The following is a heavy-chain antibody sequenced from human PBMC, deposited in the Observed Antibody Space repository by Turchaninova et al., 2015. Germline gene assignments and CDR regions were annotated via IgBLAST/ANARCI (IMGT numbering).Heavy chain of an antibody. CDR3: AHRPKPYHFDY. Sequence: QITLKESGPTLVKPTQTLTLTCSFSGFSLSTSGGGVGWIRQPPGKALAWLALIYWDDDKRYSPSLKSRLTITKDTSKNQVVLKMTNMDPVDTATYYCAHRPKPYHFDYWGQGALVTVSS. J-gene: IGHJ4*02. CDR1: GFSLSTSGGG. D-gene: IGHD2-2*01. V-gene: IGHV2-5*02. CDR2: IYWDDDK.